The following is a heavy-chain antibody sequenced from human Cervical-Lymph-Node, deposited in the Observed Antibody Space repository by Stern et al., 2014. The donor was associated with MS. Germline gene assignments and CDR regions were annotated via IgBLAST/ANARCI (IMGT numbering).Heavy chain of an antibody. D-gene: IGHD1-7*01. J-gene: IGHJ4*02. CDR1: GYAFTSYY. CDR2: INPSAGST. V-gene: IGHV1-46*01. Sequence: MQLAQSGAEVKKPGASVNVSCRASGYAFTSYYIHWVRPAPGQGLEWMGIINPSAGSTPYAQECQGRVTIARAKSQRTVYMELSTLRSEDAAIYYCARDLGTAPSLRYWGQGTLVTVSS. CDR3: ARDLGTAPSLRY.